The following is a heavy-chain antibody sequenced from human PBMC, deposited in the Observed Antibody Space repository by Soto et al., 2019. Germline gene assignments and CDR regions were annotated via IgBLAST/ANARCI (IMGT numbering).Heavy chain of an antibody. CDR1: GDSISSGGYY. J-gene: IGHJ2*01. D-gene: IGHD5-12*01. Sequence: QVQLQESGPGLVKPSQTLSLTCSVSGDSISSGGYYWNWLRQHPGKGLEWIGYIYYSGSTHYNPSLKSRITISVDTSKNQFSLKLNSVTAADTAVYYCAKTLYDSGGWGYFALWGRGTPVTVSS. CDR2: IYYSGST. V-gene: IGHV4-31*03. CDR3: AKTLYDSGGWGYFAL.